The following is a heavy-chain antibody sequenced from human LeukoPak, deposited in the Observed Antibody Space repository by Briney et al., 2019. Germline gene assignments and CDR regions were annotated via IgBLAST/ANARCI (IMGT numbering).Heavy chain of an antibody. J-gene: IGHJ4*02. V-gene: IGHV4-4*07. CDR3: ARDQYSYYFDY. D-gene: IGHD2-21*01. CDR2: IYTSGST. Sequence: PSETLSLTCTVSGDSISSYYRSWIRQPAGKGREWIGRIYTSGSTNYNPSLKSRVTMSVDTSKNQFSLKLSSVTAADTAVYYCARDQYSYYFDYWGQGTLVTVSS. CDR1: GDSISSYY.